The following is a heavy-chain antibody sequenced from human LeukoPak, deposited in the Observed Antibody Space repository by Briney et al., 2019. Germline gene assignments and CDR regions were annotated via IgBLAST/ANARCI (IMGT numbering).Heavy chain of an antibody. D-gene: IGHD2-15*01. J-gene: IGHJ6*02. CDR2: IYYSGST. CDR3: ASCSGGSCGYYGMDV. Sequence: SETLSLTCTVFGGSISSYYWSWIRQPPGKGLEWIGYIYYSGSTNYNPSLKSRVTISVDTSKNQFSLKLSSVTAADTAVYYCASCSGGSCGYYGMDVWGQGTTVTVSS. V-gene: IGHV4-59*01. CDR1: GGSISSYY.